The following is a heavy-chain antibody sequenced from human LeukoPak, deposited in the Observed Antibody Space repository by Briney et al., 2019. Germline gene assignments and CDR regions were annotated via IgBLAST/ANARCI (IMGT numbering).Heavy chain of an antibody. V-gene: IGHV3-48*02. CDR3: ARIWFGEFNWFDP. CDR2: ISSTSSTI. J-gene: IGHJ5*02. Sequence: GGSLRLSCAASGFTFSDYSMNWVRQAPGKGLEWVSYISSTSSTIYYADSVKGRFTISRDNAENSLFLQMNSLRDEDTAVYYCARIWFGEFNWFDPWGQGTLVTVSS. D-gene: IGHD3-10*01. CDR1: GFTFSDYS.